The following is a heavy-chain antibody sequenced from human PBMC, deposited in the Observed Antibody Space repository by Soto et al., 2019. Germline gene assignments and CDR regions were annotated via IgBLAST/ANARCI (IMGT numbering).Heavy chain of an antibody. CDR2: ISSSSSYI. J-gene: IGHJ6*02. CDR3: ERDALDVVVKDDIRFYYYGMDV. Sequence: PGRSLRLSCAASGFGVSNNYMNWVRQAPGKGLEWVSSISSSSSYIYYADSVKGRFTISRDNAKNSLYLQMNSLRAEDTAVYYCERDALDVVVKDDIRFYYYGMDVWGQGNTVTVS. D-gene: IGHD2-2*01. CDR1: GFGVSNNY. V-gene: IGHV3-21*01.